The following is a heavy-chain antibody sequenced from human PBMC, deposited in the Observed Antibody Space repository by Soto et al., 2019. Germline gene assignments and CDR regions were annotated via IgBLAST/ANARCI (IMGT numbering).Heavy chain of an antibody. Sequence: QVQLVQSGAEVKKPGASVKVSCKASGYTFTSYGISWVRQAPGQGLEWMGWISAYNGNTNYAQKLQGRVTMTTDTSTSTAYMELRSLRSDDTALYSRARWDYYDSSGYYGYNWFDPWGQGTLVTVSS. J-gene: IGHJ5*02. CDR2: ISAYNGNT. D-gene: IGHD3-22*01. V-gene: IGHV1-18*01. CDR1: GYTFTSYG. CDR3: ARWDYYDSSGYYGYNWFDP.